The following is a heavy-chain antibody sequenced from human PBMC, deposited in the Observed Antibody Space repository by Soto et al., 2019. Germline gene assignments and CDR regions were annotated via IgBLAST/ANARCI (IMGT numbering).Heavy chain of an antibody. CDR3: ARVPDV. CDR2: ISHSGST. V-gene: IGHV4-30-2*01. J-gene: IGHJ6*02. Sequence: SETLSLTCAGSGGSISSGGYSWTWIRQPPGKGLEWIGYISHSGSTYYNPSLKSRVTISVDRSKNQFSLKLNSVTAADTAVYYCARVPDVWGQGTTVTVS. CDR1: GGSISSGGYS.